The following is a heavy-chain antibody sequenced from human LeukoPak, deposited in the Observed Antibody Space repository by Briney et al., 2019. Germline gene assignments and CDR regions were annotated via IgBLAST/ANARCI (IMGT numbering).Heavy chain of an antibody. CDR3: ARDTLSYYYDSSGSGP. CDR1: GFTFSSYS. J-gene: IGHJ5*02. V-gene: IGHV3-21*01. CDR2: ISSSSSYI. Sequence: GGSLRLSCAASGFTFSSYSMNWVRQAPGKGLEWVSSISSSSSYIYYADSVKGRFTISRDNAKNSLYLQMNSLRAEDTAVYYCARDTLSYYYDSSGSGPWGQGTLVTVSS. D-gene: IGHD3-22*01.